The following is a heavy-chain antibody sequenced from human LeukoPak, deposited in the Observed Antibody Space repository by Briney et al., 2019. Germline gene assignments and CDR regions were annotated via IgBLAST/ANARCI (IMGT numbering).Heavy chain of an antibody. J-gene: IGHJ6*03. CDR2: INHSGST. Sequence: SETLSLTCAVYGGSFSGYYWNWLRQPPGKGLEWIGEINHSGSTNYNPSLKSRVTISVDTSKNQFSLKLSSVTAADTAVYYCARDRDYGEIGYYYYYMDVWGKGTTVTVSS. CDR1: GGSFSGYY. D-gene: IGHD4-17*01. CDR3: ARDRDYGEIGYYYYYMDV. V-gene: IGHV4-34*01.